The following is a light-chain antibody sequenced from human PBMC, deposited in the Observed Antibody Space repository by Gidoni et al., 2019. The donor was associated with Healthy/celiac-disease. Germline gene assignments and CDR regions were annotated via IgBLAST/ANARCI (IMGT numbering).Light chain of an antibody. J-gene: IGKJ1*01. CDR1: QSISSW. CDR3: QQYNRYCT. CDR2: KAS. Sequence: DIQMTQSPSTLSASVGDRVTITCRASQSISSWLAWYQQKPGKAPKLLIYKASSLESGVQSRFSGSGSGTEFTLTISSLHPDDFATYYCQQYNRYCTFGQGTKVEIK. V-gene: IGKV1-5*03.